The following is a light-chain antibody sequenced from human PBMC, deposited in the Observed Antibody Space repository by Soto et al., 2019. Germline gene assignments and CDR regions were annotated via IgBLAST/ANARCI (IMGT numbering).Light chain of an antibody. CDR3: QQYGSSPWT. J-gene: IGKJ1*01. Sequence: EIVLTQSPATLSLSPGERATLSCGASQSVSSSYLGWYQQKPGLAPRLLMYDASSRATGIPDRFSGSGSWTDFTITISRLEPEDFAAYYCQQYGSSPWTFGQGTKVEIK. V-gene: IGKV3D-20*01. CDR2: DAS. CDR1: QSVSSSY.